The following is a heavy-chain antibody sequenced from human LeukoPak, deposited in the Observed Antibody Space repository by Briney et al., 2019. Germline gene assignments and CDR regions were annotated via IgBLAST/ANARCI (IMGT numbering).Heavy chain of an antibody. Sequence: SETLSLTCGVSGGSVSSANWWTWIRQPPGKGLEWIGEVHLDGRTNFNPSLKSRLTMSVDLSENHVSLKLTSVTAADTAVYYCAREGGFYRPLDYSGQGTLVSVSS. CDR2: VHLDGRT. J-gene: IGHJ4*02. CDR3: AREGGFYRPLDY. CDR1: GGSVSSANW. V-gene: IGHV4-4*02. D-gene: IGHD6-25*01.